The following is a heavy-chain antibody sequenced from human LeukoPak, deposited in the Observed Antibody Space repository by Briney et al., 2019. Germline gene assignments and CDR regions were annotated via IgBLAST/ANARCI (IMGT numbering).Heavy chain of an antibody. CDR1: GYTFTSYG. D-gene: IGHD3-3*01. J-gene: IGHJ6*02. CDR2: ISAYNGKT. CDR3: ARGNYDFWSGYYSYGMDV. Sequence: GASVKVSCKASGYTFTSYGISWVRQAPGQGLEWMGWISAYNGKTNYAQKLQGRVTMTTDTSTSTAYMELRSLRSDDTAVYYCARGNYDFWSGYYSYGMDVWGQGTTVTVSS. V-gene: IGHV1-18*01.